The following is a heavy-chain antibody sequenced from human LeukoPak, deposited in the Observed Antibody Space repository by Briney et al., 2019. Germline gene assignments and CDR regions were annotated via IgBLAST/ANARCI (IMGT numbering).Heavy chain of an antibody. Sequence: GGSLRLSCAASGFTFSSYSMNWVRQAPGKGLDWVSSISSSSSYIYYADSVKGRFTISRDNAKNSLYLQMNSLRAEDTAVYYCARDINGVALSDAFDIWGQGTMVTVSS. J-gene: IGHJ3*02. CDR2: ISSSSSYI. CDR1: GFTFSSYS. D-gene: IGHD2-8*01. CDR3: ARDINGVALSDAFDI. V-gene: IGHV3-21*01.